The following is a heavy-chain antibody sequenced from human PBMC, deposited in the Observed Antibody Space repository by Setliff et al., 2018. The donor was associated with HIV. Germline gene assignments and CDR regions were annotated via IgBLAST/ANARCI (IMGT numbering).Heavy chain of an antibody. J-gene: IGHJ4*02. CDR1: GDSIRGYY. V-gene: IGHV4-59*08. D-gene: IGHD5-12*01. Sequence: SSETLSLTCTVSGDSIRGYYWSWIRQPPGKGLEWMGYVFHTGFAAYNPSLKSRLTISVDTSKSQFSLRLTSVTAADTAIYYCARQVSIPGVAITPVDYWGQGALVTVSS. CDR3: ARQVSIPGVAITPVDY. CDR2: VFHTGFA.